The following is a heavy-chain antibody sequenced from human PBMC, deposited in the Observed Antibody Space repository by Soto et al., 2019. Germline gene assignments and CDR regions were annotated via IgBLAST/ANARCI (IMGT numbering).Heavy chain of an antibody. V-gene: IGHV1-18*01. CDR3: AREGVVPAAIRDYYYYGMDV. CDR1: GYTFTSYG. CDR2: ISAYNGNT. Sequence: VASVKVSCKASGYTFTSYGISWVRQAPGQGLEWMGWISAYNGNTNYAQKLQGRVTMTTDTSTSTAYMELRSLRSDDTAVYYCAREGVVPAAIRDYYYYGMDVWGQGTTVTVSS. J-gene: IGHJ6*02. D-gene: IGHD2-2*01.